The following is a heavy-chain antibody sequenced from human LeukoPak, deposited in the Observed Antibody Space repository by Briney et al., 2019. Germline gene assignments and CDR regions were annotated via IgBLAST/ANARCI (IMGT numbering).Heavy chain of an antibody. CDR1: GFTFSSYA. J-gene: IGHJ4*02. CDR3: AKDRSASIVGAPDFDY. V-gene: IGHV3-23*01. Sequence: GGSLRLSCAASGFTFSSYAMIWVRQAPGKGLEWVSAISGSGGSTYYADSVKGRFTISRDNSKNTLYLQMNSLRAEDTAVYDCAKDRSASIVGAPDFDYWGQGTLVTVSS. D-gene: IGHD1-26*01. CDR2: ISGSGGST.